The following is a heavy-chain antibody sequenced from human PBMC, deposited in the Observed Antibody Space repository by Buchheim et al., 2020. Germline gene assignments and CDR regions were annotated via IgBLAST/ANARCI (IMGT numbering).Heavy chain of an antibody. CDR3: ASHNSGPYWFDP. J-gene: IGHJ5*02. CDR1: GGSISSYY. V-gene: IGHV4-59*01. Sequence: QVQLQESGPGLVKPSETLSLTCTVSGGSISSYYWSWIRQPPGKGLEWIGYIYYSGSTNYNPSLKSRVTISVDTSKNQFSLKLSSVTAADTAMYYCASHNSGPYWFDPWGQGTL. CDR2: IYYSGST. D-gene: IGHD1-1*01.